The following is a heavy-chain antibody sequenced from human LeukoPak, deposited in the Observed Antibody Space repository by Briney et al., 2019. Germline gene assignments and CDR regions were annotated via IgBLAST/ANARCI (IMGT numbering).Heavy chain of an antibody. D-gene: IGHD6-19*01. Sequence: SETLSLTCTVSGCSISSYYWSWIRQPAGKGLEWIGCIYTSGSTNYNPSLKSRVTMSVDTSKNQFSLKLSSVTAADTAVYYCARVITVAGNLRYFDYWGQGTLVTVSS. J-gene: IGHJ4*02. CDR3: ARVITVAGNLRYFDY. CDR1: GCSISSYY. V-gene: IGHV4-4*07. CDR2: IYTSGST.